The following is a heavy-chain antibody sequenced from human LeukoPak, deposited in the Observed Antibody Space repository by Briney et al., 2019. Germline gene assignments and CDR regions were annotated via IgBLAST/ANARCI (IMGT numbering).Heavy chain of an antibody. V-gene: IGHV4-61*02. CDR2: IYTSGST. D-gene: IGHD3-3*01. CDR3: ARERLRFLEWLWDAFDI. Sequence: SETLSLTCTVSGGSISSGSYYWSWIRQPAGKGLEWIGRIYTSGSTNNNPSLKSRVTISVDTSKNQFSLKLSSVTAADTAVYYCARERLRFLEWLWDAFDIWGQGTMVTVSS. J-gene: IGHJ3*02. CDR1: GGSISSGSYY.